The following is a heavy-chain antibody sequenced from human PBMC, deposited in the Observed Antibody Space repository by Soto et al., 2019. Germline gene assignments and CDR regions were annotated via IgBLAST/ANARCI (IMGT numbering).Heavy chain of an antibody. CDR2: INPNSGGT. D-gene: IGHD2-2*01. CDR3: ARDISFGDIVVVPAASCFDY. J-gene: IGHJ4*02. CDR1: GYTFTGYY. Sequence: ASVKVSCKASGYTFTGYYMHWVRQAPGQGLEWMGWINPNSGGTNYAQKFQGRVTMTRDTSISTAYVELSRLRSDDTAVYYCARDISFGDIVVVPAASCFDYWGQGTLVTVSS. V-gene: IGHV1-2*02.